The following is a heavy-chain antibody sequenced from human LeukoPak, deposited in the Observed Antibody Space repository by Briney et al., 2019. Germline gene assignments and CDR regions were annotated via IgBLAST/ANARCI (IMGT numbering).Heavy chain of an antibody. D-gene: IGHD1-26*01. Sequence: GGSLRLSCAASGFTFDDYAMHWVRQAPGKGLEWVSGISWNSGSIGYADSVKGRFTISRDNANNVLYLQLNSLRAEDTAVYYCARDPTYYLRYGYFDSWGQGTLVTVSS. CDR1: GFTFDDYA. V-gene: IGHV3-9*01. CDR2: ISWNSGSI. J-gene: IGHJ4*02. CDR3: ARDPTYYLRYGYFDS.